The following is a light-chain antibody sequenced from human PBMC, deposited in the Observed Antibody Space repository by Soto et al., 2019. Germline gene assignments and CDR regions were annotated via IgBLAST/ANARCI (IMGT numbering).Light chain of an antibody. Sequence: IQMTQSPSSLSASVGDRVTITCRASQGIRNDLGWYQQKPGKAPKLLINTASSLRSGVPSRFSGSGSGTDFTLTIDSLQPEDFATYFCQQTNTAPWTFGQGTKVDIK. V-gene: IGKV1-39*01. CDR2: TAS. CDR1: QGIRND. J-gene: IGKJ1*01. CDR3: QQTNTAPWT.